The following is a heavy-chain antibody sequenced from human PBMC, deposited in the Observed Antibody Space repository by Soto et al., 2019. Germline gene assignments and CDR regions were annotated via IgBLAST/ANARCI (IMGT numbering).Heavy chain of an antibody. J-gene: IGHJ6*02. CDR1: GGSISSGDYY. CDR3: ARSGQDDYGDYYYYYGMDV. Sequence: SETLSLTCTVSGGSISSGDYYWSWIRQPPGKGLEWIGNIYYSGSTYYNPSLKSRVTISVDTSKNQFSLKLSSVTAADTAVYYCARSGQDDYGDYYYYYGMDVWGQGTTVTVSS. D-gene: IGHD4-17*01. V-gene: IGHV4-30-4*01. CDR2: IYYSGST.